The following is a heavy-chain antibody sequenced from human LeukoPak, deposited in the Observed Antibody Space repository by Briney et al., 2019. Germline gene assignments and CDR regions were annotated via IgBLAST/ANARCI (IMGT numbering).Heavy chain of an antibody. V-gene: IGHV4-30-4*01. CDR1: GGSISSGDYY. CDR3: ARGEAYYDSSGGDYFDY. Sequence: SETLSLTCTVSGGSISSGDYYWSWIRQPPGKGLEWFGYIYYSGSTYYNPSLKSRVTISVDTSKNQFSLKLSSVTAADTAVYYCARGEAYYDSSGGDYFDYWGQGTLVTVSS. J-gene: IGHJ4*02. D-gene: IGHD3-22*01. CDR2: IYYSGST.